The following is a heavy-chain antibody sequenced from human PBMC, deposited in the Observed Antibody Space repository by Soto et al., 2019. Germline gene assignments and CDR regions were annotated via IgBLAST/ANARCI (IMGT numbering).Heavy chain of an antibody. Sequence: QVQLVQSGAEVTKPGASVKVSCKASGYTFTSYGISWVRQAPGQGLEWMGWISAYNGNKNYAQQFQGRVTLTTDTSTSTAYMALRSLRSDDTAVYYCARDRELYFGAPPFDSWGQGTLVTVSS. CDR1: GYTFTSYG. V-gene: IGHV1-18*01. D-gene: IGHD1-26*01. CDR2: ISAYNGNK. CDR3: ARDRELYFGAPPFDS. J-gene: IGHJ4*02.